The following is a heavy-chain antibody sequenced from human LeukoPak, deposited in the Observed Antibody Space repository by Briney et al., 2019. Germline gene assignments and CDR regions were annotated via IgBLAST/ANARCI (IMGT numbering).Heavy chain of an antibody. J-gene: IGHJ4*02. CDR3: TRTEARTNFIDY. D-gene: IGHD4/OR15-4a*01. V-gene: IGHV1-18*04. CDR1: GYTFTGHY. CDR2: ISAYNGKT. Sequence: RASVKVSCKASGYTFTGHYMHWVRQAPGQGLEWMGWISAYNGKTNYIQKLQGRVTMTTETSTSTAYMELRSLRSDDTAVYYCTRTEARTNFIDYWGQGTLVTVSS.